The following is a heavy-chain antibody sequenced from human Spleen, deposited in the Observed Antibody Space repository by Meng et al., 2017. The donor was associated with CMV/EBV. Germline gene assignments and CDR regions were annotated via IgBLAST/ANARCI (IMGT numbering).Heavy chain of an antibody. D-gene: IGHD6-6*01. Sequence: SETLSLTCTVSGGSISSSSYYWGWIRQPPGKGLEWIGSIYYSGSTYYNPSLDSSLKSRVTISVDTSKNQFSLRLSSVTAADTAVYYCARDRRYSSSSNWFDPWGQGILVTVSS. V-gene: IGHV4-39*07. CDR1: GGSISSSSYY. J-gene: IGHJ5*02. CDR3: ARDRRYSSSSNWFDP. CDR2: IYYSGST.